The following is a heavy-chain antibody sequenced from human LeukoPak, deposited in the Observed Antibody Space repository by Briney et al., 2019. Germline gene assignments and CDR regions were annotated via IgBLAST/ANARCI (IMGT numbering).Heavy chain of an antibody. CDR1: GFTFSSYS. D-gene: IGHD3-10*02. CDR2: ISSSSSYI. CDR3: ARVKRAVRGETEYYFDY. V-gene: IGHV3-21*01. Sequence: GGSLRLSCAASGFTFSSYSMNWVRQAPGKGLEWVSSISSSSSYIYYADSVKGRFTISRDNAKNSLYLQMNSLRAEDTAVYYCARVKRAVRGETEYYFDYWGQGTLVTVSS. J-gene: IGHJ4*02.